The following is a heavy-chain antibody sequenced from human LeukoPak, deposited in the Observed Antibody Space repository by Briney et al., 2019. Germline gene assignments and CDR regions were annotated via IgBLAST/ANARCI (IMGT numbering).Heavy chain of an antibody. Sequence: ASVKVSCKTSGYTFTSYGISWVRQAPGQGLEWMGWIGPNTGNTNYAQKLQGRVTMTTDTSTSTAYMELRSLKSDDTALYYCARDGWINNYYFDYWGQGSLVTVSS. CDR2: IGPNTGNT. D-gene: IGHD5-12*01. V-gene: IGHV1-18*01. CDR1: GYTFTSYG. J-gene: IGHJ4*02. CDR3: ARDGWINNYYFDY.